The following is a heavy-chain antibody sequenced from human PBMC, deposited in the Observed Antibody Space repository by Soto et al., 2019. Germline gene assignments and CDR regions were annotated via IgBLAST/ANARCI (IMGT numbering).Heavy chain of an antibody. J-gene: IGHJ6*02. Sequence: QVQLVQSAAEVKKPGSSVKVSCKASGGTLSNYAITWVRQAPGQGLEWMGGIIPIFNTANYAQKFQGRVTITADESTSTAYMEVNSLRSEDTAVYYCARVRPTDYVGNYNNGMDVWGQGTTVTVSS. V-gene: IGHV1-69*01. D-gene: IGHD4-17*01. CDR3: ARVRPTDYVGNYNNGMDV. CDR2: IIPIFNTA. CDR1: GGTLSNYA.